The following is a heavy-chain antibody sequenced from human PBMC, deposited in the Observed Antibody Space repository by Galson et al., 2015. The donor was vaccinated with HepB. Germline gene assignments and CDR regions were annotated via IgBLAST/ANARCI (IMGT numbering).Heavy chain of an antibody. CDR1: GFTFSDYY. Sequence: SLRLSCAASGFTFSDYYMSWIRQAPGKGLEWVSYISSSGSTIYYADSVKGRFTISRDNAKNSLYLQMNSLRAEDTAVYHCARVIVVVPAARGWDWFDPWGQGTLVTVSS. CDR3: ARVIVVVPAARGWDWFDP. CDR2: ISSSGSTI. J-gene: IGHJ5*02. V-gene: IGHV3-11*01. D-gene: IGHD2-2*01.